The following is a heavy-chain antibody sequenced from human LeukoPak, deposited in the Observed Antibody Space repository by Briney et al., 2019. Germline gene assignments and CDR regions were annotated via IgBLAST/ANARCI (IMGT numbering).Heavy chain of an antibody. V-gene: IGHV3-30*18. CDR3: AKDSASYYSPYNWFDP. CDR1: GFTFSSYG. Sequence: GRSLRLSCAASGFTFSSYGMHWVRQAPGKGLEWVAVISYDGSNKYYADSVKGRSTISRDNSKNTLYLQMNSLRAEDTAVYYCAKDSASYYSPYNWFDPWGQGTLVTVSS. J-gene: IGHJ5*02. D-gene: IGHD3-10*01. CDR2: ISYDGSNK.